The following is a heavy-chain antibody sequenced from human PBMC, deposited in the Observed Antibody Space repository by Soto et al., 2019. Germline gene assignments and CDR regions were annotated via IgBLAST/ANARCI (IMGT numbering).Heavy chain of an antibody. J-gene: IGHJ6*02. V-gene: IGHV4-39*07. Sequence: PSETLSLTCTVSGGSISSSSYYWGWIRQPPGKGLEWIGEINHSGSTNYNPSLKSRVTISVDTSKNQFSLKLSSVTAADTAVYYCARGDHYYGSGMRGGMDVWGQGTTVTVSS. CDR2: INHSGST. D-gene: IGHD3-10*01. CDR1: GGSISSSSYY. CDR3: ARGDHYYGSGMRGGMDV.